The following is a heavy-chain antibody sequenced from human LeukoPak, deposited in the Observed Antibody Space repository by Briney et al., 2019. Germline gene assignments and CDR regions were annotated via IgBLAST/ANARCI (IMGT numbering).Heavy chain of an antibody. V-gene: IGHV1-18*01. D-gene: IGHD6-13*01. Sequence: GASVKVSCKASGGTFSSYAISWVRQAPGQGLEWMGWISAYNGNTNYAQKLQGRVTMTTDTSTSTAYMELRSLRSDDTAVYYCARDGQQLHAFDIWGQGTMVTVSS. CDR2: ISAYNGNT. CDR1: GGTFSSYA. CDR3: ARDGQQLHAFDI. J-gene: IGHJ3*02.